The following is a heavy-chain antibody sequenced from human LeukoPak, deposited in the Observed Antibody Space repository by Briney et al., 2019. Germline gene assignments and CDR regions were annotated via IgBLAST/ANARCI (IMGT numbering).Heavy chain of an antibody. CDR3: ASRRIVGATIDY. J-gene: IGHJ4*02. Sequence: SETLSLTCTVSGDSISSSSYYWGWIRQPPGTGLEWIGSIYYSGSTYYNPSLKSRVTISVDTSKNQFSLKLSSVTAADTAVYYCASRRIVGATIDYWGQGTLVTVSS. CDR1: GDSISSSSYY. D-gene: IGHD1-26*01. CDR2: IYYSGST. V-gene: IGHV4-39*01.